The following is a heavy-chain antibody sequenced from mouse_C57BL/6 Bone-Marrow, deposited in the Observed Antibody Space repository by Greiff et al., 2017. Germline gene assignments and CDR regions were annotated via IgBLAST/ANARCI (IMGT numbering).Heavy chain of an antibody. V-gene: IGHV5-4*03. CDR3: ARVYSNFHYYAMDY. CDR1: GFTFSSYA. D-gene: IGHD2-5*01. CDR2: ISDGGSYT. J-gene: IGHJ4*01. Sequence: EVKLVESGGGLVKPGGSLKLSCAASGFTFSSYAMSWVRQTPEKRLEWVATISDGGSYTYYPDNVKGRFTISRDNAKNTLYLQMSHLKSEDTAMYYCARVYSNFHYYAMDYWGQGTSVTVSS.